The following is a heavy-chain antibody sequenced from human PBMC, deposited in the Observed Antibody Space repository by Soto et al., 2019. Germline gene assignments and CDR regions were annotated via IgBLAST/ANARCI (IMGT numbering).Heavy chain of an antibody. CDR3: AVPIAVAGGEIDYYYYYGMDV. J-gene: IGHJ6*02. D-gene: IGHD6-19*01. CDR1: GGTFSSYA. CDR2: IIPIFGTA. V-gene: IGHV1-69*13. Sequence: ASVKVSCKASGGTFSSYAISWVRQAPGQGLEWMGGIIPIFGTANYAQKFQGRVTITADESTSTAYMELSSLRSEDTAVYYCAVPIAVAGGEIDYYYYYGMDVWGQGTTVTVSS.